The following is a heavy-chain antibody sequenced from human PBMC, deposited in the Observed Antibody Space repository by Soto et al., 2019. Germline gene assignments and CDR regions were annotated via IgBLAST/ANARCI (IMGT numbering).Heavy chain of an antibody. D-gene: IGHD6-6*01. CDR1: GGTFSSYT. CDR3: ARSLGIAARRNAFDI. Sequence: PSVKVSCKASGGTFSSYTISWVRQAPGQRLEWMGRINASLGNTNYAQKFQGRVTITRDTSASTAYMELSSLRSEDTAVYYCARSLGIAARRNAFDIWGQGTMVTVSS. CDR2: INASLGNT. J-gene: IGHJ3*02. V-gene: IGHV1-69*02.